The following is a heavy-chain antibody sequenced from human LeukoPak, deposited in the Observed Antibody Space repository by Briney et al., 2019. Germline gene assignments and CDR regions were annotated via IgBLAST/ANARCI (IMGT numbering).Heavy chain of an antibody. V-gene: IGHV3-7*01. D-gene: IGHD3-10*01. CDR1: GFTFSNYA. J-gene: IGHJ5*02. CDR3: ARDVEDYYGSGSYSP. CDR2: IKQDGSEK. Sequence: PGGSLRLSCAASGFTFSNYAMSWVRQAPGKGLEWVANIKQDGSEKYYVDSVKGRFTISRDNAKNSLYLQMNSLRVEDTAVYYCARDVEDYYGSGSYSPWARGTLVTVSS.